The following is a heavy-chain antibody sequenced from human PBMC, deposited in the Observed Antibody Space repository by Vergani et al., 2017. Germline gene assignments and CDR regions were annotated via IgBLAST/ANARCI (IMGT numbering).Heavy chain of an antibody. V-gene: IGHV3-30*02. Sequence: QVQLVESGGGVVQRGGSLRLSCATSGFTLSNYDMQWIRQGAGKGVEFVAFIQFDGSNQYYADSVKGRFTLSRDFSKNTLYLQMNSLRTDDTATYYCAKHFRGWGIDYWGQGTQVIVSS. CDR2: IQFDGSNQ. CDR3: AKHFRGWGIDY. J-gene: IGHJ4*02. D-gene: IGHD3-16*01. CDR1: GFTLSNYD.